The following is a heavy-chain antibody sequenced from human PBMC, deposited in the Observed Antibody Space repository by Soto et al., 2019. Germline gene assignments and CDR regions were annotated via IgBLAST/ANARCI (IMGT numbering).Heavy chain of an antibody. D-gene: IGHD2-2*01. Sequence: SQTLSLTCAISGDSVSSNSAAWNWIRQSPSRGLEWLGRTYYRSKWYNDYAVSVKSRITINPDTSKNQFSLQLNSVTPEDTAVYYCARDRDIVVVQAAIYYYGMDVWGQGTTVTVSS. CDR1: GDSVSSNSAA. CDR3: ARDRDIVVVQAAIYYYGMDV. V-gene: IGHV6-1*01. J-gene: IGHJ6*02. CDR2: TYYRSKWYN.